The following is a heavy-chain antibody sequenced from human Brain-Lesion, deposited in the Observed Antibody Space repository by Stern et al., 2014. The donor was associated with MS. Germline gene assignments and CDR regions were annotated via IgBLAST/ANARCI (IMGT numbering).Heavy chain of an antibody. CDR1: GGSISSSTYY. CDR3: ARHDSVPRPSQLYSARDRGPGYFDY. J-gene: IGHJ4*02. D-gene: IGHD1-26*01. Sequence: VQLVESDPGLVKPSETLSLTCTVSGGSISSSTYYWAWIRQPPGKGLEWIGNIYYSGFTYYNPSLKSRVTISVDMSKNQFSLKLSSVTAADPAIYYCARHDSVPRPSQLYSARDRGPGYFDYWGQGTLVTVSS. V-gene: IGHV4-39*01. CDR2: IYYSGFT.